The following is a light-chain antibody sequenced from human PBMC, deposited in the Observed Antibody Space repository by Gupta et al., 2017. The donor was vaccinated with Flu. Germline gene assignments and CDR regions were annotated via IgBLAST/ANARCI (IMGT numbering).Light chain of an antibody. V-gene: IGKV3-15*01. CDR1: QSVSNN. J-gene: IGKJ1*01. CDR3: QQYDNWPPET. CDR2: GAA. Sequence: TLSWSPGERATLSCRASQSVSNNLAWYQQRPGRAPRPGIDGAATRAPGIPARFSGSGSGTEFTLTISSLQSEDVAVYYCQQYDNWPPETFGQGTTVEIK.